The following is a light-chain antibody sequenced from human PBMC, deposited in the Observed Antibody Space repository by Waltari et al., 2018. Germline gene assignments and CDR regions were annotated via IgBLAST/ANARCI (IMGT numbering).Light chain of an antibody. CDR3: AAWDDVLSGVV. CDR1: SSNIGSNS. CDR2: RDN. J-gene: IGLJ2*01. V-gene: IGLV1-47*01. Sequence: QPVLIQPPSASGTPGQRVTISCSASSSNIGSNSVYWYQQVPGTAPKLLMYRDNWRPSGVPDRFSGSKSGTSASLAISGVRSEDEADYHCAAWDDVLSGVVFGGGTKLIVL.